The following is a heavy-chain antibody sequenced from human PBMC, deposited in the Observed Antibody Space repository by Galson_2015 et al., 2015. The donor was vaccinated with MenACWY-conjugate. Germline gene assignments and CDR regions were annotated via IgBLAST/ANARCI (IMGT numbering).Heavy chain of an antibody. CDR3: ARHDRTAPARSGAFDI. Sequence: EPLSLTCTVSGGSLSSSSYYWAWIRQPPGRGLEWIGTIYYSGSTYYNSSLKSRVTISVDTSQNQFSLNLSSVTAADTAMYYCARHDRTAPARSGAFDIWGRGTMVTVSS. D-gene: IGHD2-2*01. CDR1: GGSLSSSSYY. CDR2: IYYSGST. J-gene: IGHJ3*02. V-gene: IGHV4-39*01.